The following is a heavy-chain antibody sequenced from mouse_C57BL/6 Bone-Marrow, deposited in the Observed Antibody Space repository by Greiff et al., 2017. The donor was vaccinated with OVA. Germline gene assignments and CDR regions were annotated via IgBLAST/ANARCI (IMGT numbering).Heavy chain of an antibody. V-gene: IGHV14-4*01. CDR2: IDPENGDT. Sequence: EVQLQESGAELVRPGASVKLSCTASGFNIKDDYMHWVKQRPEQGLEWIGWIDPENGDTEYASKFQGKATITADTSSNTAYLQLSSLTSEDTAVYYCTTGLTWFAYWGQGTLVTVSA. J-gene: IGHJ3*01. CDR3: TTGLTWFAY. CDR1: GFNIKDDY.